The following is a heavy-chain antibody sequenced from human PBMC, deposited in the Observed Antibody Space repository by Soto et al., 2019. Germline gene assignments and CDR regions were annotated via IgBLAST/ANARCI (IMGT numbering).Heavy chain of an antibody. J-gene: IGHJ1*01. Sequence: EVQLMESGCGLVQQGGTLRLTCAASGFTFSNYCMRWVRQAPGKGLVRVSSISTDASSTSYADPVKGRFNISRDTAKNTLYLQLTSVRAEDPAVYYCARLPNKIPDHWGQGTLVIVSP. V-gene: IGHV3-74*01. CDR1: GFTFSNYC. CDR3: ARLPNKIPDH. CDR2: ISTDASST.